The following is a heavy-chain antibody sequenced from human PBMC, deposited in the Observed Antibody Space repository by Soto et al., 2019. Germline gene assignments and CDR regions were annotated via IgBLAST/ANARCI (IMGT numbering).Heavy chain of an antibody. V-gene: IGHV3-23*01. CDR2: ISGSGGST. CDR1: GFTFSSYA. CDR3: AKYSRCVEVRSWFDP. Sequence: GGSLRLSCAASGFTFSSYAMSWVRQAPGKGLEWVSAISGSGGSTYYADSVKGRFTISRDNSKNTLYLQMNSLRAEDTAVYYYAKYSRCVEVRSWFDPWGQGTLVTVSS. D-gene: IGHD1-1*01. J-gene: IGHJ5*02.